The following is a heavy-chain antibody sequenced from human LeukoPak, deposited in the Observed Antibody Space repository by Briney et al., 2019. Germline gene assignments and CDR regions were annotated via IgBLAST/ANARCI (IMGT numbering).Heavy chain of an antibody. Sequence: GGSLRLSCAASGFTFSSSSMNWVRQAPGKGLEWISYISSSSSTIYYADSVKGRFTISRDNARNLLYLQMNSLRAEDTAVYYCARDRADSSGYYLSDAFDIWGQGTMVTVSS. CDR3: ARDRADSSGYYLSDAFDI. V-gene: IGHV3-48*04. J-gene: IGHJ3*02. CDR2: ISSSSSTI. CDR1: GFTFSSSS. D-gene: IGHD3-22*01.